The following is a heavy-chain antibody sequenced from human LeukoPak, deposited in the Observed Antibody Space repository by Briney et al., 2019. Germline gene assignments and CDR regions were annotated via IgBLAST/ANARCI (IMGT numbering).Heavy chain of an antibody. CDR1: GGSISSGGYY. J-gene: IGHJ3*02. D-gene: IGHD3-22*01. V-gene: IGHV4-30-2*01. Sequence: SQTLSLTCTVSGGSISSGGYYWSWIRQPPGKGLEWIGYIYHSGSTYYNPSLKGRVTISVDRSKNQFSLKLSSVTAADTAVYYCARVVITPNDAFDIWGQGTMVTVSS. CDR3: ARVVITPNDAFDI. CDR2: IYHSGST.